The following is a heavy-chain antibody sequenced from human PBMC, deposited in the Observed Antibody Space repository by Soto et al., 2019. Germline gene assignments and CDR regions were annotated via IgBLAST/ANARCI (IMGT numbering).Heavy chain of an antibody. CDR2: ISGSGGST. Sequence: EVQLLESGGGLVQPGGSLRLSCAASGFTFSSYGMSWVRQAPVKALEWVSAISGSGGSTYYADSVKGRFTISRDNSKNTLYLQMNSLSAEDTAVYYCTASSGWYNAFDIWGQGTMVTVSS. CDR1: GFTFSSYG. V-gene: IGHV3-23*01. J-gene: IGHJ3*02. CDR3: TASSGWYNAFDI. D-gene: IGHD6-19*01.